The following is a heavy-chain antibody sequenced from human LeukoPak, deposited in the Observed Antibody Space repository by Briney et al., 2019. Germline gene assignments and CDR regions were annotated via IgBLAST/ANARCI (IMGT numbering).Heavy chain of an antibody. D-gene: IGHD4-17*01. CDR1: GYTFTSYG. Sequence: ASVKVSCKASGYTFTSYGISWVRQAPGQGLEWMGWISAYNGNTNYAQKLQGRVTMTTDTSTSTAYMELRSLRSDDTAVYYCARDLENTVTSVGNNWFDPWGQGTLVTVSS. J-gene: IGHJ5*02. V-gene: IGHV1-18*01. CDR3: ARDLENTVTSVGNNWFDP. CDR2: ISAYNGNT.